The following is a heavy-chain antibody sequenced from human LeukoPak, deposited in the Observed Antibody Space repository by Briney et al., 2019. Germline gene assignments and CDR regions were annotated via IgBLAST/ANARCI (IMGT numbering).Heavy chain of an antibody. CDR3: ARGTIVATIGYYDNYGMDV. V-gene: IGHV5-10-1*01. CDR1: GYSFTSYW. D-gene: IGHD5-12*01. CDR2: IDPSDSYT. Sequence: GESLKISCRGSGYSFTSYWISWVRQMPGKGVEGMGRIDPSDSYTNYSPSFQGHVTISADKTISTAYLQWSSLKASDTAMDYCARGTIVATIGYYDNYGMDVWGKGTTVTVSS. J-gene: IGHJ6*04.